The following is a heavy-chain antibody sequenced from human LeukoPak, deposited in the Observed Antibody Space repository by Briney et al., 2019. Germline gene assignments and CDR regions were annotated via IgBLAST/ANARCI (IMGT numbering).Heavy chain of an antibody. Sequence: ASVKVSCKASGYTFTSYGISWVRQAPGQGLEWMGWISAYNGDTNYAQKLQGRVTMTTDTSTSTAYMELRSLRSDDTAVYYCARHYDILTGYYEGVGGAFDIWGQGTMVTVSS. D-gene: IGHD3-9*01. CDR3: ARHYDILTGYYEGVGGAFDI. CDR1: GYTFTSYG. V-gene: IGHV1-18*01. CDR2: ISAYNGDT. J-gene: IGHJ3*02.